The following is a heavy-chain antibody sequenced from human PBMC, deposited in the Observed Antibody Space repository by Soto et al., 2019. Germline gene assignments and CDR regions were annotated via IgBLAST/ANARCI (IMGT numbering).Heavy chain of an antibody. CDR1: GFTFSSYS. V-gene: IGHV3-21*01. Sequence: PGGSLRLSCAASGFTFSSYSMNWVRQAPGKGLEWVSSISSSSSYIYYADSVKGRFTISRDNAKNSLYLQMNSLRAEDTAVYYCARGFRDYYGSGSSISSFDYWGQGTLVTVSS. CDR3: ARGFRDYYGSGSSISSFDY. CDR2: ISSSSSYI. J-gene: IGHJ4*02. D-gene: IGHD3-10*01.